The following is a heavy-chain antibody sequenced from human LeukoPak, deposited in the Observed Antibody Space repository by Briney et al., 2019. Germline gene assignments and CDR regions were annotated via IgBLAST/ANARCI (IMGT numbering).Heavy chain of an antibody. CDR2: IKQDGSEE. CDR1: GFPFSDYW. V-gene: IGHV3-7*01. J-gene: IGHJ4*02. Sequence: GGSLRLSCAASGFPFSDYWMDWVRQAPGKGMEWVANIKQDGSEEYYADSVEGRFTISRDNAKNSLYLQMNSLRAEDTAVYYCSRSLDYWGQGALVTVSS. CDR3: SRSLDY.